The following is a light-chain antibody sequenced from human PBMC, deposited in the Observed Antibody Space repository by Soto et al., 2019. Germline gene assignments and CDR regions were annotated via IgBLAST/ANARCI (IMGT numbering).Light chain of an antibody. Sequence: DIQMTQSPSSLSASVGDRVTITCRASQGISNYLAWYQQKPGKVPKLLIYAASTLQSGLPSRFRGSGSGTESSLTINSLQPEDVATYYCQKYNNASLTFGGGTKVEIK. CDR3: QKYNNASLT. CDR2: AAS. CDR1: QGISNY. J-gene: IGKJ4*01. V-gene: IGKV1-27*01.